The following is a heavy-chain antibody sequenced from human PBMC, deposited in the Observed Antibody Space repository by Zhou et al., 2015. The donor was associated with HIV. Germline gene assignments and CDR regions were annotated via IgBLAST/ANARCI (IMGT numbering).Heavy chain of an antibody. V-gene: IGHV1-69*12. D-gene: IGHD2-21*02. J-gene: IGHJ6*02. CDR2: IIPIFGTA. CDR3: ATSFLPTVVTALYYYYYYGMDV. CDR1: GGTFSSYA. Sequence: QVQLVQSGAEVKKPGSSVKVSCKASGGTFSSYAISWVRQAPGQGLEWMGGIIPIFGTANYAQKFQGRVTITADESTSTAYMELSSLRSEDTAVYYCATSFLPTVVTALYYYYYYGMDVWGQGTTVTVSS.